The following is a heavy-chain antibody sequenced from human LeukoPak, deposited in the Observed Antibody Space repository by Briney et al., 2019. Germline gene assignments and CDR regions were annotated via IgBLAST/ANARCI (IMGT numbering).Heavy chain of an antibody. CDR2: VYYMGST. CDR1: NGSITNRNSF. J-gene: IGHJ4*02. Sequence: PSETLSLTCTVSNGSITNRNSFWSWIRQPPGKRLEWIGNVYYMGSTYYNPSLESRVTVSVDTSKNHFSLKVFSVTAADTAVYYCARHTASMTHFDFWGQGTLVTVSS. D-gene: IGHD6-6*01. V-gene: IGHV4-39*01. CDR3: ARHTASMTHFDF.